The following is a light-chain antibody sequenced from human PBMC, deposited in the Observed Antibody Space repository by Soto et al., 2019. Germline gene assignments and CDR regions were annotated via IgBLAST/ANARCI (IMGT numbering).Light chain of an antibody. V-gene: IGLV2-14*01. J-gene: IGLJ3*02. CDR2: EVS. CDR1: SSDVGGYNY. Sequence: QSVLTQPASVSGSPGQSITISCTGTSSDVGGYNYVSWYQQHPGKAPKLMIFEVSNRPAEVSNRFSGSKSGNTASLTISGLQAEDEAHYYCSSYTTSSTRVFGGGTKVTVL. CDR3: SSYTTSSTRV.